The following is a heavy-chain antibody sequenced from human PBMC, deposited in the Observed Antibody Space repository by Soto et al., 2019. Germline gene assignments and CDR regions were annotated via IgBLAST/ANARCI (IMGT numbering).Heavy chain of an antibody. CDR2: IYSGGST. J-gene: IGHJ4*02. V-gene: IGHV3-66*01. CDR1: GFPASTNY. CDR3: ARASRNYYDSSGYLYYFDY. D-gene: IGHD3-22*01. Sequence: GESLRRSYQPSGFPASTNYMSRMRQAPGKGLEWVSVIYSGGSTYYADSVKGRFTISRDNSKNTLYLQMNSLRAEDTAVYYCARASRNYYDSSGYLYYFDYWGQGP.